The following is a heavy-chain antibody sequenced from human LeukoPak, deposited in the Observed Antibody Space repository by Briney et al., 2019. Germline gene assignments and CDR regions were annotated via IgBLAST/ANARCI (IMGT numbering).Heavy chain of an antibody. D-gene: IGHD4-17*01. CDR3: ARSRDYGDYLDY. CDR2: MNPNSGNT. V-gene: IGHV1-8*01. J-gene: IGHJ4*02. CDR1: GYTFTSYD. Sequence: HVASVKVSCKASGYTFTSYDINWARQATGQGLEWMGWMNPNSGNTGYAQKFQGRVTMTRNTSISTAYMELSSLRSEDTAVYYCARSRDYGDYLDYWGQGTLVTVSS.